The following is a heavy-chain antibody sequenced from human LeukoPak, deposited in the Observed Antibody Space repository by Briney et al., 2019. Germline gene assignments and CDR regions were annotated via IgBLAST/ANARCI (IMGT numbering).Heavy chain of an antibody. CDR1: GGSISSYY. CDR3: ARGRDCSSTSCYSGYYYYGMDV. Sequence: SETLSLTCTVSGGSISSYYWSWIRQPPGKGLEWIGYIYYSGSTNYNPSLKSRVTISVDTSKNQFSLKLSSVTAADTAVYYCARGRDCSSTSCYSGYYYYGMDVWGQGTAVTVSS. CDR2: IYYSGST. V-gene: IGHV4-59*01. J-gene: IGHJ6*02. D-gene: IGHD2-2*02.